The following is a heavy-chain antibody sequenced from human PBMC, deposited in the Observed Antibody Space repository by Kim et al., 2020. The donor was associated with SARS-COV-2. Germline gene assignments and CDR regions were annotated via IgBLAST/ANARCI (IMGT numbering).Heavy chain of an antibody. Sequence: GGSLRLSCAASGFTFSSYAMHWVRQAPGKGLEWVAVISYDGSNKYYADSVKRRFTISRDNSKNTLYLQMNSLRAEDTAVYYCASPPLYCSGGSCYNSHPHLIHTNWGQGTLVTVSS. D-gene: IGHD2-15*01. CDR1: GFTFSSYA. CDR3: ASPPLYCSGGSCYNSHPHLIHTN. V-gene: IGHV3-30-3*01. J-gene: IGHJ4*02. CDR2: ISYDGSNK.